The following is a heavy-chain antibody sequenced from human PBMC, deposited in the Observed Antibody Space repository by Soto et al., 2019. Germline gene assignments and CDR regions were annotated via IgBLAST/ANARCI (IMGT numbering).Heavy chain of an antibody. CDR1: GGTFSSYA. V-gene: IGHV1-69*13. D-gene: IGHD2-15*01. Sequence: ASVKVSFKASGGTFSSYAISWVRQAPGQGLEWMGGIIPIFGTANYAQKFQGRVTITADESTSTAYMELSSLRSEDTAVYYCARHSSATPEDIVVVVAAHPSVYYYYGMEVWGQGTTVTVSS. J-gene: IGHJ6*02. CDR3: ARHSSATPEDIVVVVAAHPSVYYYYGMEV. CDR2: IIPIFGTA.